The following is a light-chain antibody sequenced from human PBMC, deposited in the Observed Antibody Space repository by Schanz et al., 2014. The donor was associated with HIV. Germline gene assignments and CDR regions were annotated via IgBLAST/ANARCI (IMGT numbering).Light chain of an antibody. CDR1: SSDVGGYKY. V-gene: IGLV2-14*01. CDR2: EVS. J-gene: IGLJ1*01. CDR3: NSYSHSNTYV. Sequence: QSALTQPASVSGTPGQSITISCTGDSSDVGGYKYVSWYQQHPGKAPKLIIFEVSERPSGVSNRFSGSKSGNTASLTISGLQAEDEADYYCNSYSHSNTYVFGSGTKLTVL.